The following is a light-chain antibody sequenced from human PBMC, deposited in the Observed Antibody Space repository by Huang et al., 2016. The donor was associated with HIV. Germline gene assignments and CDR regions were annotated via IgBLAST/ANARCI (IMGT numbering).Light chain of an antibody. J-gene: IGKJ1*01. CDR3: QQYHGIPWT. Sequence: DIQMTQSPSSLSASVGDRVTITCRESQGIGNSLAWYQQKPEKAPRLLLYATSRLESGVPPRFIGSGSGTHYTLTISTLQPEDIASYYCQQYHGIPWTFGQGTKVEIK. CDR2: ATS. V-gene: IGKV1-NL1*01. CDR1: QGIGNS.